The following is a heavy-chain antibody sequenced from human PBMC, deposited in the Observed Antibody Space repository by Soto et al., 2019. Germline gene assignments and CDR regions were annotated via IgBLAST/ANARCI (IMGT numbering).Heavy chain of an antibody. CDR3: ATAPFDYVWGNYRYSLDY. Sequence: GASVKVSCKASGYTFSNYGISWVRQAPGQGLEWMGAFDPEDGETIYAQKFQGRVTMTEDTSTDTAYMELSSLRSEDTSVYYCATAPFDYVWGNYRYSLDYWGQGTLVTVSS. CDR2: FDPEDGET. CDR1: GYTFSNYG. V-gene: IGHV1-24*01. J-gene: IGHJ4*02. D-gene: IGHD3-16*02.